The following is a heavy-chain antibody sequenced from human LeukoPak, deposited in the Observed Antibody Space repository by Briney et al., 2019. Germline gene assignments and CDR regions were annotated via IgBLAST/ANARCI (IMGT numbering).Heavy chain of an antibody. D-gene: IGHD3-10*01. CDR1: GDSINSYY. V-gene: IGHV4-59*01. CDR2: INHSGSP. CDR3: ARDYWYSGSGTYRRDYYYYGMDV. J-gene: IGHJ6*02. Sequence: SETLSLTCTVSGDSINSYYWSWIRQPPGKGLEWIGYINHSGSPKYNPSLKSRVTISIDTSKNQFSLKLSSVTAADTAVYYCARDYWYSGSGTYRRDYYYYGMDVWGQGTTVTVFS.